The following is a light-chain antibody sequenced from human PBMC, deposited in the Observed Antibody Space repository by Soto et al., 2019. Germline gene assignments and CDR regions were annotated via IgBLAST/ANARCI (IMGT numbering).Light chain of an antibody. CDR1: QSLLHSNGYNY. Sequence: VMTQSPLSLPVTPGEPASISCRSSQSLLHSNGYNYLDWYLQKPGQSPQLLIYLGSNRASGVPDRFSGSGSGTDFTLKISRVEAEDVGVYYCMQALQTPSTFGQGTKVEIK. V-gene: IGKV2-28*01. CDR3: MQALQTPST. CDR2: LGS. J-gene: IGKJ1*01.